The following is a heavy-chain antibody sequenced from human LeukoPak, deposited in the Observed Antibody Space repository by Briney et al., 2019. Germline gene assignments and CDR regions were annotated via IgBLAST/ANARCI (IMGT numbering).Heavy chain of an antibody. CDR3: ARVPSGGSGSPPFCYGMDV. J-gene: IGHJ6*02. V-gene: IGHV1-2*02. CDR2: INPNSGGT. Sequence: GASVKVSCKASGYTFTGYYMHWVRQAPGQGLEWMGWINPNSGGTSYAQKFQGRVTMTRDTSISTAYMELSRLGSDDTAVYYCARVPSGGSGSPPFCYGMDVWGQGTTVTVSS. CDR1: GYTFTGYY. D-gene: IGHD3-10*01.